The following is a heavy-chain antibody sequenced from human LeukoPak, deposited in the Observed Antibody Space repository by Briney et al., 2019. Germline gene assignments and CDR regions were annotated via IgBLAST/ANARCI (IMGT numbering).Heavy chain of an antibody. Sequence: GGSLRLSCAASGFTFSSYAMHWVRQAPGKGLEWVAVISYDGSNKYYADSVKGRFTISRDNSKNTLYLQMNSLRAEDTAVYYCARDFPMYGMDVWGQGTTVTVSS. CDR2: ISYDGSNK. CDR1: GFTFSSYA. J-gene: IGHJ6*02. CDR3: ARDFPMYGMDV. V-gene: IGHV3-30*04.